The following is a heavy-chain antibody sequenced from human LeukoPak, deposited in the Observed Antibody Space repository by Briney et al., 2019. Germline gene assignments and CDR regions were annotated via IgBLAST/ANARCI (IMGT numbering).Heavy chain of an antibody. CDR3: TSWSSCSSDNCQFNY. CDR1: GFSFSNYW. V-gene: IGHV3-7*01. D-gene: IGHD2-15*01. CDR2: TNEDGSDK. Sequence: GGSLRLSCEGCGFSFSNYWMSWVRQAPGKGLEWVAHTNEDGSDKYYVDSVKGRFTISIDNAKNSLYLQMGSLRAEDTAIFYCTSWSSCSSDNCQFNYWGQGTLVTVSS. J-gene: IGHJ4*02.